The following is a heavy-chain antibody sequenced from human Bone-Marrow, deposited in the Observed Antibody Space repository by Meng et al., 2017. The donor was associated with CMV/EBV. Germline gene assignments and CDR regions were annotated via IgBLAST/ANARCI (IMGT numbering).Heavy chain of an antibody. V-gene: IGHV3-66*02. CDR3: ATSQQRGWFDP. CDR2: IYSGGST. J-gene: IGHJ5*02. D-gene: IGHD1/OR15-1a*01. CDR1: GFTVSSNY. Sequence: GGSLRLSCAASGFTVSSNYMSWVRQAPGKGLEWVSVIYSGGSTYYADSVKGRFTISRDNSKNTLYLQMNSLRAEDTAVYYCATSQQRGWFDPWGQGTLVTVSS.